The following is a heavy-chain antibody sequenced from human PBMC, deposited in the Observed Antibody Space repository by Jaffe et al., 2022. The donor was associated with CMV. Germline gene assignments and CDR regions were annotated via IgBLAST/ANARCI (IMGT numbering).Heavy chain of an antibody. CDR3: AGRQDWDFWSGYYTSGYGMDV. CDR1: GGSISSYY. Sequence: QVQLQESGPGLVKPSETLSLTCTVSGGSISSYYWSWIRQPPGKGLEWIGYIYYSGSTNYNPSLKSRVTISVDTSKNQFSLKLSSVTAADTAVYYCAGRQDWDFWSGYYTSGYGMDVWGQGTTVTVSS. CDR2: IYYSGST. V-gene: IGHV4-59*01. D-gene: IGHD3-3*01. J-gene: IGHJ6*02.